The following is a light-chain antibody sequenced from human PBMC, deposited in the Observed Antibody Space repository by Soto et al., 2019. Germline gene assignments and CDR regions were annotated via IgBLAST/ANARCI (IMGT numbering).Light chain of an antibody. J-gene: IGLJ2*01. V-gene: IGLV1-44*01. CDR3: AAWSDSLKGVV. CDR2: SNT. Sequence: QSVLTQPPSASGTPVQRVAISWSGSNSNVGSNTVSWYQQLPGTAPKLLLYSNTQRPSGVPGRFSGSESGTSASLAISGLQSEDEADYYCAAWSDSLKGVVFGGGTKRTVL. CDR1: NSNVGSNT.